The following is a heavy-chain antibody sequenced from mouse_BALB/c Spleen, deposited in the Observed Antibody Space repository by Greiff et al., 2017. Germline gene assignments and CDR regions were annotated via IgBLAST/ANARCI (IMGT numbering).Heavy chain of an antibody. CDR3: ARLLTNYFDY. V-gene: IGHV5-12-2*01. CDR2: ISNGGGST. CDR1: GFTFSSYT. J-gene: IGHJ2*01. D-gene: IGHD4-1*01. Sequence: EVQRVESGGGLVQPGGSLKLSCAASGFTFSSYTMSWVRQTPEKRLEWVAYISNGGGSTYYPDTVKGRFTISRDNAKNTLYLQMSSLKSEDTAMYYCARLLTNYFDYWGQGTTLTVSS.